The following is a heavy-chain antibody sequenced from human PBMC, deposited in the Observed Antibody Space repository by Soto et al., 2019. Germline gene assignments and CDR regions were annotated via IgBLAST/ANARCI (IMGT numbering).Heavy chain of an antibody. CDR2: ISSSGSTI. V-gene: IGHV3-11*01. Sequence: GGSLRLSCAASGFTFSDYYMSWIRQAPGKGLEWVSYISSSGSTIYYADSVKGRFTISRDNAKNSLYLQMNSLRAEDTAVYSGVQLVTRYYSEISGDCFDYWGQGTLVTVSS. D-gene: IGHD3-22*01. CDR1: GFTFSDYY. CDR3: VQLVTRYYSEISGDCFDY. J-gene: IGHJ4*02.